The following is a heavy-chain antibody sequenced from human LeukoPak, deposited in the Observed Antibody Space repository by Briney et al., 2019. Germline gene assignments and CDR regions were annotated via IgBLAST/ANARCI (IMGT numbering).Heavy chain of an antibody. CDR2: IYYSGST. CDR3: ARGGRGFSSWPYYYYGMDV. CDR1: GGSISSYY. V-gene: IGHV4-59*12. Sequence: SETLSLTCTVSGGSISSYYWSWIRQPPGKGLEWIGYIYYSGSTNYNPSLKSRVTISVDTSKNQFSLKLSSVTAADTAVYYCARGGRGFSSWPYYYYGMDVWGQGTTVTVSS. J-gene: IGHJ6*02. D-gene: IGHD3-3*01.